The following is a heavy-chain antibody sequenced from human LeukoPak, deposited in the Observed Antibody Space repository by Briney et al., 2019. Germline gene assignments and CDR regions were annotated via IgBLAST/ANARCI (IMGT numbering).Heavy chain of an antibody. CDR2: IYYSGST. Sequence: SETLSLTCTVSGGSISRYYWSWIRQPPGKGLEWIGYIYYSGSTNYNPSLKSRVTISVDTSKNQFSLKLSSVTAADTAVYYCASGSWYNYGMDVWGQGTTVTVSS. V-gene: IGHV4-59*08. D-gene: IGHD6-13*01. J-gene: IGHJ6*02. CDR3: ASGSWYNYGMDV. CDR1: GGSISRYY.